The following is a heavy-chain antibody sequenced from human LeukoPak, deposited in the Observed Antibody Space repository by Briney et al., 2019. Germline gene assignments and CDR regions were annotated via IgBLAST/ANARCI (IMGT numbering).Heavy chain of an antibody. J-gene: IGHJ4*02. D-gene: IGHD4-17*01. CDR3: ARSPYGGYGDN. V-gene: IGHV3-74*01. CDR2: INSDGGST. Sequence: PGGSLRLSCAASGFTFSSYWMHWVRQPPGKGLVWVSRINSDGGSTTYADSVKGRFTISRDNARNTLHLQMNSLRAEDTAVYYCARSPYGGYGDNWGQGTLVTVSS. CDR1: GFTFSSYW.